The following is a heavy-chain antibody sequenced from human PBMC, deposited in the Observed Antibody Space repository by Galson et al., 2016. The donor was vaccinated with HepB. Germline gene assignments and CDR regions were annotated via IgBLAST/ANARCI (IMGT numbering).Heavy chain of an antibody. D-gene: IGHD2-2*01. V-gene: IGHV3-15*01. CDR2: IKSKIDDGTA. CDR1: GFTFNYAW. Sequence: SLRLSCAASGFTFNYAWVSRVRQAPGKGLEWVGRIKSKIDDGTADYAAPVKGRFTISRDDSKNTLSLQMNSLQTEDTAVYYCTTGHCRTSGCYGDYWGQGTLVTVSS. CDR3: TTGHCRTSGCYGDY. J-gene: IGHJ4*02.